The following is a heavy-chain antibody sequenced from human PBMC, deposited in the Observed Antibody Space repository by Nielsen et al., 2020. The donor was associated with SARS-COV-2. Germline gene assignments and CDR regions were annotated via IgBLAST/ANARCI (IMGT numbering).Heavy chain of an antibody. J-gene: IGHJ6*03. V-gene: IGHV6-1*01. CDR1: GDSVSSSSAA. Sequence: LRLSCAISGDSVSSSSAAWNWIRQSPSRGLEWLGRTYYRSKWYNDYAVSVKSRITINPDTSKNQFSLHLNSVTPEDTAVYYCARAWGAYGDYYYYYSTDVWGKGTTVTVSS. CDR2: TYYRSKWYN. D-gene: IGHD4-17*01. CDR3: ARAWGAYGDYYYYYSTDV.